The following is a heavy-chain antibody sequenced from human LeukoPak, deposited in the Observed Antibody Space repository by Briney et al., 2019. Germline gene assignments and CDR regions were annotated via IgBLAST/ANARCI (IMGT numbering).Heavy chain of an antibody. CDR3: ARDPVPYTSGWPGLDY. V-gene: IGHV3-21*01. D-gene: IGHD6-19*01. J-gene: IGHJ4*02. CDR2: ISSSSSYI. CDR1: GFTFSSYS. Sequence: GGSLRLSCAASGFTFSSYSMNWVRQAPGKGLEWVSSISSSSSYIYYADSVKGRFTISRDNAKNSLYLQMNSLRAEDTAVYYCARDPVPYTSGWPGLDYWGQGTLVTVSS.